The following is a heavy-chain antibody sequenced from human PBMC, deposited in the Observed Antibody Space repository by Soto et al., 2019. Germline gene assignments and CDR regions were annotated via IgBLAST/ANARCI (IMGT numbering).Heavy chain of an antibody. CDR3: AYSTGWYRHDV. J-gene: IGHJ3*01. Sequence: QVQLQESGPGLVKPSGTLSLTYAVSGDSISNSRWWTWVRQPPGKGLEWIGDIFHSGDTNYNPSLKSRVFISVDKSLNQFSLKVTSVTAADTAVYYCAYSTGWYRHDVWGQGTLVTVSS. CDR1: GDSISNSRW. CDR2: IFHSGDT. D-gene: IGHD6-19*01. V-gene: IGHV4-4*02.